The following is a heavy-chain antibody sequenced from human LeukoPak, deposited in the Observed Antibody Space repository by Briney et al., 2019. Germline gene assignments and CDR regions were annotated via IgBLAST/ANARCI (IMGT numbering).Heavy chain of an antibody. J-gene: IGHJ4*02. V-gene: IGHV3-21*01. CDR1: GFTFSSYS. CDR3: ARRGYCSGGSCYYFDY. D-gene: IGHD2-15*01. Sequence: GGSLRLSCGASGFTFSSYSMNWVRQAPGKGLEWVSSISSSSSYIYYADSVKGRFTISRDNAKNSLYLQMNSLRAEDTAVYYCARRGYCSGGSCYYFDYWGQGTLVTVSS. CDR2: ISSSSSYI.